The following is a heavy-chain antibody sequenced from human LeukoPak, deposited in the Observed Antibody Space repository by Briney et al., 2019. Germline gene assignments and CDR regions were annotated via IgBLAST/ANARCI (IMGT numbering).Heavy chain of an antibody. V-gene: IGHV3-7*01. CDR1: GFTFSSYW. CDR3: ARVYDFWSGYPHYFDY. Sequence: GGSLRLSCAASGFTFSSYWMSWVRQAPGEGLEWVANIKQDGSEKYYVDSVKGRFTISRDNAKNSLYLQMNSLRAEDTAVYYCARVYDFWSGYPHYFDYWGQGTLVTVSS. D-gene: IGHD3-3*01. CDR2: IKQDGSEK. J-gene: IGHJ4*02.